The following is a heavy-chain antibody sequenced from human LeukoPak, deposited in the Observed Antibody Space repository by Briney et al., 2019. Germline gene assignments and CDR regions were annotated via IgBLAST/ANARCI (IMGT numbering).Heavy chain of an antibody. D-gene: IGHD1-26*01. V-gene: IGHV4-59*08. CDR2: IYYSGST. J-gene: IGHJ4*02. Sequence: PSETLSLTCTVSGGSISGYYWTWIRQPPGKGLEWIGFIYYSGSTNYNPSLKSRVTISVDTSKNQFSLKLSSVTAADTAVYYRARPSGSYWAFDYWGQGTPVTVSS. CDR3: ARPSGSYWAFDY. CDR1: GGSISGYY.